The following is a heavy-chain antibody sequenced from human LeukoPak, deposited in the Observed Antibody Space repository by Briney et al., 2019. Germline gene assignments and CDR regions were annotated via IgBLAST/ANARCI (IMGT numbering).Heavy chain of an antibody. CDR1: GYTFTNYG. Sequence: ASVKLSCKADGYTFTNYGINWVRQAPGQGLEWMGWISAYNGNTNYAQKVQGRVTMTTDTSTSTAYMEVRSLRSDDTAVYYCARWARSSSSDFVYWGQGTLVTVSS. J-gene: IGHJ4*02. CDR2: ISAYNGNT. CDR3: ARWARSSSSDFVY. V-gene: IGHV1-18*01. D-gene: IGHD2-2*01.